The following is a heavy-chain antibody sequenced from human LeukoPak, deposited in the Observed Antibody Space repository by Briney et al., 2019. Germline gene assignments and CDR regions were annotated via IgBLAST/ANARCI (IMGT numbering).Heavy chain of an antibody. V-gene: IGHV4-39*07. CDR3: ARDAPADRSGGSCYSGWFDP. J-gene: IGHJ5*02. Sequence: SETLSLTCTVSGGSISSSSYYWGWIRQPPGKGLEWIGSIYYSGSTYYNPSLKSRVTISVDTSKNQFSLKLSSVTAADTAVYYCARDAPADRSGGSCYSGWFDPWGQGTLVTVSS. D-gene: IGHD2-15*01. CDR2: IYYSGST. CDR1: GGSISSSSYY.